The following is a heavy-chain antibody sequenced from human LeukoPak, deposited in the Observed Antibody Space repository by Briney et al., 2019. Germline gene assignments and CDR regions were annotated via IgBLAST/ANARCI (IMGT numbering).Heavy chain of an antibody. CDR2: ITASGDRT. J-gene: IGHJ4*02. V-gene: IGHV3-23*01. D-gene: IGHD3-22*01. Sequence: SGGSLRLSCAASGFIFSDYVMIWVRLAPGKGLEWVSGITASGDRTYYADSVKGRFTISRDNSKNTLYLQMNSLRAEDTAVYYCAREQYYDSSGYYGDGFDYWGQGTLVTVSS. CDR1: GFIFSDYV. CDR3: AREQYYDSSGYYGDGFDY.